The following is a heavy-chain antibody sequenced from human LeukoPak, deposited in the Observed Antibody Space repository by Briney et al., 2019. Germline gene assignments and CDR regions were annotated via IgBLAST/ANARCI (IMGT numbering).Heavy chain of an antibody. J-gene: IGHJ4*02. CDR3: AKGQKGSSSWYGLLGDY. V-gene: IGHV3-48*01. D-gene: IGHD6-13*01. Sequence: PGGSLRLSCAASGFTFSSYSMNSVRQAPGKGLEWVSYICSSISTIYYADSLKGRSTTSRDNSKNTLYLQMNSLRAEDTAVYYCAKGQKGSSSWYGLLGDYWGQGTLVTVSS. CDR1: GFTFSSYS. CDR2: ICSSISTI.